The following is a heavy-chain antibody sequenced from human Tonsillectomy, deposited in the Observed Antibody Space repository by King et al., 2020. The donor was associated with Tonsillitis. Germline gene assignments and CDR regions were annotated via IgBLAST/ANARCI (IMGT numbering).Heavy chain of an antibody. CDR3: ARHDWQYVDTAMVPYFYMDV. D-gene: IGHD5-18*01. V-gene: IGHV5-51*01. CDR1: GYSFTNYW. CDR2: IYPGDSDT. Sequence: VQLVESGAEVKKPGESLKISCKGSGYSFTNYWIGWVRQVPGKGLEWMGIIYPGDSDTRYSPSFQGQVTISADKSISTAYLQWSSLKASDTAMYYCARHDWQYVDTAMVPYFYMDVWGKGTTVTVSS. J-gene: IGHJ6*03.